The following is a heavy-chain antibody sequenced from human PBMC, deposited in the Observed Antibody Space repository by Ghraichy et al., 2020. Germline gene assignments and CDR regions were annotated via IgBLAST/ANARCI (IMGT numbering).Heavy chain of an antibody. CDR1: GGSFSGYY. D-gene: IGHD4-11*01. J-gene: IGHJ4*02. CDR2: INHSGST. CDR3: ARGTTTHDYRRPSGKYYFDY. Sequence: ESLNISCAVYGGSFSGYYWSWIRQPPGKGLEWIGEINHSGSTNYNPSLKSRVTISVDTSKNQFSLKLSSVTAADTAVYYCARGTTTHDYRRPSGKYYFDYWGQGTLVTVSS. V-gene: IGHV4-34*01.